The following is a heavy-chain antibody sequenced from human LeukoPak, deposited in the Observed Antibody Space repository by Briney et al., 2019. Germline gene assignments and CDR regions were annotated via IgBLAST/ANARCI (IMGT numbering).Heavy chain of an antibody. D-gene: IGHD1-7*01. CDR3: ARDDGITGTTYDY. CDR2: IIPILGIA. J-gene: IGHJ4*02. Sequence: GSSVKVSCKASGGTFSSYTISWVRQAPGQGLEWMGRIIPILGIANYAQKFQGRVTITADKSTSTAYMELSSLRSEDTAVYYCARDDGITGTTYDYWGQGTLVTVSS. CDR1: GGTFSSYT. V-gene: IGHV1-69*04.